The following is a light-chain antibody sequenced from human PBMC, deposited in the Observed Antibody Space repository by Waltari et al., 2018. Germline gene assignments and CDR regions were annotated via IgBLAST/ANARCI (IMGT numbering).Light chain of an antibody. CDR1: ANDISSYNY. V-gene: IGLV2-14*03. J-gene: IGLJ3*02. Sequence: QSALTQPVAVSGWPGESLSISCTGTANDISSYNYVSWYQRLPGRAPRLLIYDVSSRPSGVSSRFSGSKSGYTASLTISSLQPEDEADYYCFSYTRSGARVFGGGSKLTV. CDR2: DVS. CDR3: FSYTRSGARV.